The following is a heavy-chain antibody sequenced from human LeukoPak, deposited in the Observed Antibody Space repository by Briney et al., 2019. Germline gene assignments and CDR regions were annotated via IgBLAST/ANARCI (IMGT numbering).Heavy chain of an antibody. D-gene: IGHD3-22*01. J-gene: IGHJ4*02. CDR2: IGGTGTTI. CDR3: AVQITMIVVVPYFDY. V-gene: IGHV3-11*04. CDR1: GLTFSDYY. Sequence: GGSLRLSCAASGLTFSDYYMTWIRQAPGKGLEWVSSIGGTGTTIYSAASVRGRFTVSRDNARNSLFLHMNSLRAEDTAVYYCAVQITMIVVVPYFDYWGKRTLVTVSS.